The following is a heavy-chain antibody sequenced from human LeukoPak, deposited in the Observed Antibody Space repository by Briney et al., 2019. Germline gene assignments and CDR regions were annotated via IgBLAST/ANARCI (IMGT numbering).Heavy chain of an antibody. CDR2: IIPIFGTA. D-gene: IGHD3-22*01. CDR3: AREYYYDSSGHDAFDI. V-gene: IGHV1-69*13. CDR1: GGTFSSYA. J-gene: IGHJ3*02. Sequence: GASVKVSFKASGGTFSSYAISWVRQAPGQGLEWMGGIIPIFGTANYAQKFQGRVTITADESTSTAYMELSSLRSEDTAVYYCAREYYYDSSGHDAFDIWGQGTMVTVSS.